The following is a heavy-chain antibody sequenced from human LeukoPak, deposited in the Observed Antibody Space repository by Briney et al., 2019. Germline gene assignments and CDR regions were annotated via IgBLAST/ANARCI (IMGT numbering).Heavy chain of an antibody. J-gene: IGHJ1*01. CDR3: ARETDYDFWSGYYRAEYFQH. Sequence: PGRSLRLSCAASGFTFSSYAMHWVRQAPGKGLEWVAVISYDGSNKYYADSVKGRFTISRDNSKNTLYLQMNSLRAEDTAVYYCARETDYDFWSGYYRAEYFQHWGQGTPVTVSS. D-gene: IGHD3-3*01. V-gene: IGHV3-30-3*01. CDR2: ISYDGSNK. CDR1: GFTFSSYA.